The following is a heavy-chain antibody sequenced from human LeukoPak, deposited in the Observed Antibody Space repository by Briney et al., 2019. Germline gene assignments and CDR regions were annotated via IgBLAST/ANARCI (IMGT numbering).Heavy chain of an antibody. CDR2: IYTSGST. CDR1: GGSISSGSYY. CDR3: AKKGRNTAMADAFDI. V-gene: IGHV4-61*02. J-gene: IGHJ3*02. D-gene: IGHD5-18*01. Sequence: SQTLSLTCTVSGGSISSGSYYWSWIRQPAGKGLEWIGRIYTSGSTNYNPSLKSRVTISVDTSKNQFSLKLSSVTAADTAVYYCAKKGRNTAMADAFDIWGQGTMVTVSS.